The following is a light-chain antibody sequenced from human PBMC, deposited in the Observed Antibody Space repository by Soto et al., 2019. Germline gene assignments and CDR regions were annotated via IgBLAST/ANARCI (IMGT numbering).Light chain of an antibody. V-gene: IGLV4-69*01. CDR1: SGHSNYA. CDR2: LNSDGSH. CDR3: QTWGSGIVV. J-gene: IGLJ2*01. Sequence: QPVLTQSPSASASLGASVKLTCTLSSGHSNYAIAWHQQQSEKGPRYLMKLNSDGSHSKGAGIPDRFSGSSSGAERYLTISGLQSEDEADYYCQTWGSGIVVFGGGTKLTVL.